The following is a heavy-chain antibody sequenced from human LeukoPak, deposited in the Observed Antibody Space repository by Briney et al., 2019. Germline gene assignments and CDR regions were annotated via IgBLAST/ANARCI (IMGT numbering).Heavy chain of an antibody. V-gene: IGHV1-69*05. J-gene: IGHJ3*02. CDR1: GGTFSSYA. CDR3: ASIIETYYYDSSGYFNGFDI. CDR2: IIPIFGTA. D-gene: IGHD3-22*01. Sequence: SVKVSCKASGGTFSSYAISWVRQAPGQGLEWMGRIIPIFGTANYAQKFQGRVTITTDESTSTAYMELSRLRSEDRAVYYCASIIETYYYDSSGYFNGFDILGQGTMVTVSS.